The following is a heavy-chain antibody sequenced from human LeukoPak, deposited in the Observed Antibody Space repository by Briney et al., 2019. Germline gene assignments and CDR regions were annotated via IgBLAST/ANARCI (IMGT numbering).Heavy chain of an antibody. J-gene: IGHJ4*02. V-gene: IGHV4-59*01. Sequence: SEALPLTCTVSGGSISGYYWSWIRQPPGKGLEWIGNIYDSGSSNYNPSLKSRVTISLDTSKNQFSLRLTSVTAADTAVYYCARAPNFDILTGYYFDYWGQGTLVTVSS. D-gene: IGHD3-9*01. CDR1: GGSISGYY. CDR2: IYDSGSS. CDR3: ARAPNFDILTGYYFDY.